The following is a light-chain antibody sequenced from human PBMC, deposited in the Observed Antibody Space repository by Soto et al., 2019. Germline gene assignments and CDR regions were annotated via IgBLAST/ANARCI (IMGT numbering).Light chain of an antibody. Sequence: DIQMTQSPSSLSASAGDRDTITCRASQSIGNYLHWYQHIPGKAPKLLIYDTSILHIGVPSRFSGSGSGTHFTLTISSLRPEDIATYYCQQSFTTANSFGQGTKLEI. CDR3: QQSFTTANS. CDR1: QSIGNY. J-gene: IGKJ2*01. CDR2: DTS. V-gene: IGKV1-39*01.